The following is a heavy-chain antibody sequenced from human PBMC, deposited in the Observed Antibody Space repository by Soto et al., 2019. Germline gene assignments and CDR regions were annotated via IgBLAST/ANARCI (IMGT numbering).Heavy chain of an antibody. CDR1: GFSLSTSGVG. CDR2: IFWDNDK. Sequence: QITLKESGPTLVKPTQTLTLTCTFSGFSLSTSGVGVGWIRQPPGKALEWVALIFWDNDKRYSPSLKSRLNITKDTSKNQVVLTMTNMDPVDTGTYYCAHRRGSFRPYHYDYGVDVWGPGTTVTVSS. CDR3: AHRRGSFRPYHYDYGVDV. D-gene: IGHD1-26*01. J-gene: IGHJ6*02. V-gene: IGHV2-5*02.